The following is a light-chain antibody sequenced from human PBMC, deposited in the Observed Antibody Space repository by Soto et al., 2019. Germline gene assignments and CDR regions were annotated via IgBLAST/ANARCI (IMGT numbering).Light chain of an antibody. CDR3: QTWGTVV. CDR1: SGHSSYA. V-gene: IGLV4-69*01. J-gene: IGLJ2*01. Sequence: QLVLTQSPSASASLGASVKLTCTLSSGHSSYAIAWHQQQPEKGPRYLMKVNSDGSHNKGDGIPDRFSGSSSGAERYLTISSLQSEDEADYYCQTWGTVVFGGGTKLTVL. CDR2: VNSDGSH.